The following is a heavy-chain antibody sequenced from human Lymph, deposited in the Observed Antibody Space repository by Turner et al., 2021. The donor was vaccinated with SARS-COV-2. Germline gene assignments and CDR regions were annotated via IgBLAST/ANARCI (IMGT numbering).Heavy chain of an antibody. J-gene: IGHJ4*02. CDR2: T. Sequence: TFYEDSVKGRFTISRDNSNNTLFLQMNSLRPEDTAVYYCDEGGGSGYLSLDFWGQGTLVTVSS. CDR3: DEGGGSGYLSLDF. V-gene: IGHV3-NL1*01. D-gene: IGHD3-3*01.